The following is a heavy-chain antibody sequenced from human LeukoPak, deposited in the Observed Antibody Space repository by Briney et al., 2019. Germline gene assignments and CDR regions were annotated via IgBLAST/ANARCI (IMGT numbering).Heavy chain of an antibody. D-gene: IGHD4-17*01. CDR1: GFIFSSYA. J-gene: IGHJ4*02. Sequence: GGSLRLSCAASGFIFSSYAMHWVRQAPGKGLEWVAFIRYDGSNKYYADSVKGRFTISRDNAKDSLYLQMNSLRAEDTAVYYCAGLSPIFSDEFDYGDVPLDYWGQGTLVTVSS. CDR2: IRYDGSNK. CDR3: AGLSPIFSDEFDYGDVPLDY. V-gene: IGHV3-30*02.